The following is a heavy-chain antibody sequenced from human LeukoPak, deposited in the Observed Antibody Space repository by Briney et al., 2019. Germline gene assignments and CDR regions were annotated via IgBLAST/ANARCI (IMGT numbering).Heavy chain of an antibody. Sequence: GESLKISCKGSGYSFTSYWIGWVRQMPGKGLEWMGIIYPGDSDTRYSPSFQGQVTILADKSISTAYLQWSSLKASDTAMYYCARLSNNRAITMVRGVSADAFDIWGQGTMVTVSS. D-gene: IGHD3-10*01. J-gene: IGHJ3*02. CDR1: GYSFTSYW. CDR2: IYPGDSDT. V-gene: IGHV5-51*01. CDR3: ARLSNNRAITMVRGVSADAFDI.